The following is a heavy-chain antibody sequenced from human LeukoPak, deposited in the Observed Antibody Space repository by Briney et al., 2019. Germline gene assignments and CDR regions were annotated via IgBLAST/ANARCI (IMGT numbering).Heavy chain of an antibody. CDR1: GFTVSSNY. CDR2: IYSGGST. V-gene: IGHV3-66*04. CDR3: ARQGGDYYGSGSYFDDY. J-gene: IGHJ4*02. D-gene: IGHD3-10*01. Sequence: PGGSLRLSCAASGFTVSSNYMSWVRQAPGKGLEWVSVIYSGGSTYYADSVKGRFTISRDNSKNTLYLQMNSLRAEDTAVYYCARQGGDYYGSGSYFDDYWGQGTLVTVSS.